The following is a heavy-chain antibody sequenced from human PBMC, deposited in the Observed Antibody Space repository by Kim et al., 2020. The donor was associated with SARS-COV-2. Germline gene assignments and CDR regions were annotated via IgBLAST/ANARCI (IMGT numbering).Heavy chain of an antibody. CDR3: AKDRIAAAGPFNWFDP. CDR2: ISGSGGST. J-gene: IGHJ5*02. Sequence: GGSLRLSCAASGFTFSSYAMSWVRQAPGKGLEWVSAISGSGGSTYYADSVKGRFTISRDNSKNTLYLQMNSLRAEDTAVYYCAKDRIAAAGPFNWFDPWGQGTLVTVSS. D-gene: IGHD6-13*01. V-gene: IGHV3-23*01. CDR1: GFTFSSYA.